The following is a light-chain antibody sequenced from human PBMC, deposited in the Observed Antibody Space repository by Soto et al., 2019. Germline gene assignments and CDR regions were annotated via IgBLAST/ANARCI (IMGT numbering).Light chain of an antibody. CDR2: EVT. CDR3: SSYTSSSTLV. J-gene: IGLJ1*01. Sequence: QSVLTQHASVSGSPGQSITISCTGTSRDVGGYNYVSWYQQHPGTAPKLMIYEVTDRPSGVSPRFSGSKSGNTASLTISGLRADDAADYYCSSYTSSSTLVFGTGTKVTVL. CDR1: SRDVGGYNY. V-gene: IGLV2-14*01.